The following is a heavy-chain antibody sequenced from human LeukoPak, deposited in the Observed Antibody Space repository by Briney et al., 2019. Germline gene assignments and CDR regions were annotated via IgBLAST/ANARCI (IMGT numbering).Heavy chain of an antibody. Sequence: ASVKVSCKASGYTFTGYYMHWVRQAPGQGLEWMGWINPNSGGTNYAQKFQGRVTMTRDTSISTAYMELSRLRSDDTAVYYCARAGNLRAVASTGPLEPFDYWGQGTLVTVSS. D-gene: IGHD6-19*01. V-gene: IGHV1-2*02. CDR1: GYTFTGYY. J-gene: IGHJ4*02. CDR3: ARAGNLRAVASTGPLEPFDY. CDR2: INPNSGGT.